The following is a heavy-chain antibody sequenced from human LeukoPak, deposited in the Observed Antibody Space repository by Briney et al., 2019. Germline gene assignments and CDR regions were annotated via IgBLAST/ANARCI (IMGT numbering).Heavy chain of an antibody. D-gene: IGHD3-22*01. J-gene: IGHJ4*02. CDR2: MNPNSGNT. CDR3: ARVADYYDSSGYYSGLFD. CDR1: GYTFTSYD. V-gene: IGHV1-8*01. Sequence: ASVKVSCKASGYTFTSYDINWVRQATGQGLEWMGWMNPNSGNTGYAQKIQGRVTMTRNTSISTAYMELSSLRSEDTAVYYCARVADYYDSSGYYSGLFDWGQGTLVTVSS.